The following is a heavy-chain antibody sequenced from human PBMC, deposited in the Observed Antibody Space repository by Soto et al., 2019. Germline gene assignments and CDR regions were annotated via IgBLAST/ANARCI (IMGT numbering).Heavy chain of an antibody. Sequence: QVQLVESGGGVVQPGRSLRLSCAASGFTFSSYGMHWVRQAPGKGLECVAVISYDGSNKYYADSVKGRFTISRDNSKNTLYLQMNSLRAEDTAVYYCAKDASPVWWPTVEYYYYGMDVWGQGTTVTVSS. V-gene: IGHV3-30*18. J-gene: IGHJ6*02. CDR2: ISYDGSNK. CDR1: GFTFSSYG. CDR3: AKDASPVWWPTVEYYYYGMDV. D-gene: IGHD5-12*01.